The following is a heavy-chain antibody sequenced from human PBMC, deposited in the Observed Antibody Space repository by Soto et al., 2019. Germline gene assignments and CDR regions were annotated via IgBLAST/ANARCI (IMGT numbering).Heavy chain of an antibody. CDR1: GRSISSVNYY. V-gene: IGHV4-30-4*01. Sequence: SSETLSLTCTVSGRSISSVNYYWSWIRQPPGKGLEWIGYIYYSGSTYYNPSLRSRDTISVDTSKNQFSLKLNSVTAADTAVYYCARYGSGECNRGSCYSPFDYWGQGTLVTVSS. CDR2: IYYSGST. CDR3: ARYGSGECNRGSCYSPFDY. J-gene: IGHJ4*02. D-gene: IGHD2-15*01.